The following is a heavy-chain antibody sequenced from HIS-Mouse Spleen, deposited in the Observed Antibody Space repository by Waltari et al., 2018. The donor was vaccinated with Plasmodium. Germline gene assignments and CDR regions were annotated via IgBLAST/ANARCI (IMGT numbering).Heavy chain of an antibody. CDR3: ARDLFRIGVAGTEYYYGMDV. Sequence: QVQLVQSGAEVKKPGASVKVSCKASGYTFTSYYMHWVRQAPGQGLEWMGIINPSGGSTSYAQKFQGRVTMTRDTSTSTVYMELSSLRSEDTAVYYCARDLFRIGVAGTEYYYGMDVWGQGP. CDR1: GYTFTSYY. V-gene: IGHV1-46*01. CDR2: INPSGGST. J-gene: IGHJ6*02. D-gene: IGHD6-19*01.